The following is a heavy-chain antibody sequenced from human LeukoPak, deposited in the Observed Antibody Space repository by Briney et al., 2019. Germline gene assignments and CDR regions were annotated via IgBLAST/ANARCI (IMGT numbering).Heavy chain of an antibody. V-gene: IGHV3-23*01. Sequence: GGSLRLSCAASGFTFGTYGMSWVRQAPGKGLQWVSTVSGSGGSTYYADSVKGRFTISRDNSKNTLYLQMNSLRAEDTAVYYCAKGTAAAGLLFDYWGQGTLVTVSS. J-gene: IGHJ4*02. D-gene: IGHD6-13*01. CDR3: AKGTAAAGLLFDY. CDR2: VSGSGGST. CDR1: GFTFGTYG.